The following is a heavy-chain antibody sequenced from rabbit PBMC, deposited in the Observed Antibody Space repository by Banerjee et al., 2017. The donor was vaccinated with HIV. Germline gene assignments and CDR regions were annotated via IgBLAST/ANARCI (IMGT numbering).Heavy chain of an antibody. CDR2: IYTGSSGTT. Sequence: QSLVESGGGLVKPGASLTLTCTASGFSFSSGDDMCWVRQAPGKGLEWIACIYTGSSGTTYYASWAKGRLTISKTSSTTVTLQMTSLTAADTATYFCARDPASVGFDTALWGPGTLVTVS. J-gene: IGHJ4*01. D-gene: IGHD1-1*01. CDR3: ARDPASVGFDTAL. CDR1: GFSFSSGDD. V-gene: IGHV1S40*01.